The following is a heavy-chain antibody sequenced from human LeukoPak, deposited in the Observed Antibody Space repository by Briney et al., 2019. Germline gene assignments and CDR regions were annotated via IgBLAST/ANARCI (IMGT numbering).Heavy chain of an antibody. J-gene: IGHJ4*02. D-gene: IGHD4/OR15-4a*01. CDR1: GGSISSYY. V-gene: IGHV4-59*01. CDR3: AGKKGTMVFFDY. Sequence: SETLSLTCTVSGGSISSYYWSWIRQPPGKGLEWIGYIYYSGSTNYNPSIKSRVTISVDTSKNQFSLKLSSVTAADTAVCYCAGKKGTMVFFDYWGQGTLVTVPS. CDR2: IYYSGST.